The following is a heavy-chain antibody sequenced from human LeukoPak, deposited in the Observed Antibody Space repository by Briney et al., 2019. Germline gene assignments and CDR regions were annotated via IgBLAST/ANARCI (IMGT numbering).Heavy chain of an antibody. J-gene: IGHJ4*02. CDR3: VRATTTRTRFDY. D-gene: IGHD4-17*01. V-gene: IGHV3-53*01. CDR2: TYSGGNT. Sequence: GGSLRLSCAASGFTVSSNYMSWVRQAPGKGLEWVSVTYSGGNTYYADSVKGRFTISRDNSKNTLYLQMNSLRDEDTAVYFCVRATTTRTRFDYWGQGTLVTVSS. CDR1: GFTVSSNY.